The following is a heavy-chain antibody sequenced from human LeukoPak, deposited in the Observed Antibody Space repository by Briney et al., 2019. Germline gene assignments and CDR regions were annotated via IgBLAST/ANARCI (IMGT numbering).Heavy chain of an antibody. CDR2: IYYSGST. J-gene: IGHJ4*02. CDR1: GGSISSYC. Sequence: SETLSLTCTVSGGSISSYCWSWIRQPPGKGLEWIGYIYYSGSTNYNPSLKSRVTISVDTSKNQFSLKLSSVTAADTAVYYCARGYYDILTGHIPYYFDYWGQGTLVTVSS. V-gene: IGHV4-59*01. CDR3: ARGYYDILTGHIPYYFDY. D-gene: IGHD3-9*01.